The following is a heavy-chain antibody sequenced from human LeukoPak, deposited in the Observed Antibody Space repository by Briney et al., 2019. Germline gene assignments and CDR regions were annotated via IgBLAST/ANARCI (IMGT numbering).Heavy chain of an antibody. V-gene: IGHV6-1*01. CDR1: GDSVSSNSAA. CDR3: ARYGSSWYLEY. Sequence: SQTLSLPCAISGDSVSSNSAAGHWSRRSPSRGLEWLGWTYYRSKWYADYAGSVRSRITISPDTSKNQFSLQLNSVTPEDTAVYFCARYGSSWYLEYWGQGTLVTVSS. D-gene: IGHD6-13*01. J-gene: IGHJ4*02. CDR2: TYYRSKWYA.